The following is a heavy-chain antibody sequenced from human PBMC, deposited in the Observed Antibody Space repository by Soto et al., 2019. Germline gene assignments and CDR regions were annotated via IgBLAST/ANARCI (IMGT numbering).Heavy chain of an antibody. J-gene: IGHJ4*02. V-gene: IGHV3-74*01. CDR2: IKTDGSST. D-gene: IGHD2-2*01. CDR1: GFTFSSYW. CDR3: ARGGYCSTTTCSQNIIDS. Sequence: PGGSLRLSCAASGFTFSSYWMHWVRQAPGKGLVWVSRIKTDGSSTDYADSVKGRFTISRDNAKNTLYLQMNSLRAEDTALYYCARGGYCSTTTCSQNIIDSWGQGTLVTVSS.